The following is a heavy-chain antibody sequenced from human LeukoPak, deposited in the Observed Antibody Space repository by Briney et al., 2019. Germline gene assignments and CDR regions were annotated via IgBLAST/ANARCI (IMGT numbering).Heavy chain of an antibody. CDR2: INPNSGGT. Sequence: ASVKVSCKASGYTFTGYYMHWVRQAPGQGLEWMGWINPNSGGTNYAQKFQGRVTMTRDTSISTAYMELSRLRSDDTAVYYCARYTVCPTVTTEMGFDYWGQGTLVTVSS. V-gene: IGHV1-2*02. CDR3: ARYTVCPTVTTEMGFDY. D-gene: IGHD4-17*01. CDR1: GYTFTGYY. J-gene: IGHJ4*02.